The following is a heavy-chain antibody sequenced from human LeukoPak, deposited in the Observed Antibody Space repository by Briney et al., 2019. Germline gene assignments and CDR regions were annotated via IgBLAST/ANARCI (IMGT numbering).Heavy chain of an antibody. CDR1: GGSISSYY. J-gene: IGHJ6*03. Sequence: SETLSLTCTVSGGSISSYYWSWIRQPPGKGLEWIGYIYYSGSTHYNPSLKSRVTISVDTSKNQFSLKLRSVTAADTAVYYCARTTEGYAGGPGYSYYYYMDVWGKGTTVTISS. CDR3: ARTTEGYAGGPGYSYYYYMDV. CDR2: IYYSGST. V-gene: IGHV4-59*01. D-gene: IGHD5-12*01.